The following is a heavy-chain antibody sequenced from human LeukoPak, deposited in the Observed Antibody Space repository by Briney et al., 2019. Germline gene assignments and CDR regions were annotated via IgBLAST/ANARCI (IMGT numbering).Heavy chain of an antibody. D-gene: IGHD6-19*01. CDR3: AFSIAVAGTLDY. CDR1: GFTFSSYA. V-gene: IGHV3-23*01. Sequence: PGGSLRLSCAASGFTFSSYAMSWVRQAPGKGLEWVSAISGSGGSTYYADSVKGRFTISRDNSKNTLYLQMNSLRAEDTAVYYCAFSIAVAGTLDYWGQGTLVTVSS. CDR2: ISGSGGST. J-gene: IGHJ4*02.